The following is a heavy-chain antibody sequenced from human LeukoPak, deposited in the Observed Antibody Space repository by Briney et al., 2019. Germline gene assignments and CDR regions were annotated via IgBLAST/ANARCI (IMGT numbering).Heavy chain of an antibody. Sequence: GASVKVSCKVSGYTLTELSMHWVRQAPGKGLEWMGGFDPEDGETIYAQKFQGRVTITADKSTSTAYMELSSLRSEDTAVYYCAIAAAGFDYWGQGTLVTVSS. CDR2: FDPEDGET. CDR1: GYTLTELS. CDR3: AIAAAGFDY. V-gene: IGHV1-24*01. J-gene: IGHJ4*02. D-gene: IGHD6-13*01.